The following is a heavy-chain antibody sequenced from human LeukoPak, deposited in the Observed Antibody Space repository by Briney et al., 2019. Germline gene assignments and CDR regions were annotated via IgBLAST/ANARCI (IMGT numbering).Heavy chain of an antibody. D-gene: IGHD3-22*01. Sequence: GGSLRLSCAASGFTFSSYAMHWVRQAPGKGLEYVSAISSNGGSTYYAKSVKGRCTISRDNSKNTLYLQMGSLRAEDMAVYYCARDWPYYYDSSGRLFDYWGQGTLVTVSS. CDR1: GFTFSSYA. V-gene: IGHV3-64*01. CDR3: ARDWPYYYDSSGRLFDY. J-gene: IGHJ4*02. CDR2: ISSNGGST.